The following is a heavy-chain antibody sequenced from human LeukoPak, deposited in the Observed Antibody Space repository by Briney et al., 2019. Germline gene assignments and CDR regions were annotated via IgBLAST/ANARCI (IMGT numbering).Heavy chain of an antibody. J-gene: IGHJ4*02. CDR1: GYTFTSYG. V-gene: IGHV1-18*01. Sequence: GASVKVSCKASGYTFTSYGISWVRQAPGQGLEWMGWISAYNGNTNYAQKLQGRVTMTTDTSTSTACMELRSLRSDDTAVYYCARDLLYSSSWAFDYWGQGTLVTVSS. CDR3: ARDLLYSSSWAFDY. CDR2: ISAYNGNT. D-gene: IGHD6-13*01.